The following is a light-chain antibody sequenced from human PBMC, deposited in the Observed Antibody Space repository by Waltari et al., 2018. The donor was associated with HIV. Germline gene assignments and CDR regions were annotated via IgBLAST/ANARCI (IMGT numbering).Light chain of an antibody. CDR1: QSLLYSSNNKNH. CDR2: WAS. CDR3: QQYLGLPLT. J-gene: IGKJ4*01. Sequence: IAMNQSPDSLAVSLGERATINCKSSQSLLYSSNNKNHLAWYQQKPGQPPKLLVYWASTRESGVPDRFSGRGSGTDFTLTIRSLQAEDVAIYYCQQYLGLPLTFGGGTRVEI. V-gene: IGKV4-1*01.